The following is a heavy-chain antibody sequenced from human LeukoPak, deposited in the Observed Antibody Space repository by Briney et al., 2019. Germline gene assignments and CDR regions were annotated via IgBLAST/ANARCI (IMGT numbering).Heavy chain of an antibody. Sequence: GGSLRLSCAASGFTFSTYAMHWVRQAPGKGLEWVAVISYDGRQKYYADSVKGRFTISRDNAKNSLYLQMNSLRAEDTAVYYCARVVSRYYFDYWGQGTLVTVSS. V-gene: IGHV3-30*04. CDR1: GFTFSTYA. CDR3: ARVVSRYYFDY. D-gene: IGHD4-23*01. CDR2: ISYDGRQK. J-gene: IGHJ4*02.